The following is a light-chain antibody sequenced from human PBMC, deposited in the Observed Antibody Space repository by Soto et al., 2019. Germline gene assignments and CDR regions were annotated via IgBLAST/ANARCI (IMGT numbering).Light chain of an antibody. J-gene: IGKJ4*01. CDR1: QSVSSSY. CDR2: DAS. V-gene: IGKV3D-20*02. CDR3: LQRSNWPLT. Sequence: EIVLTQSPGTLSLSPGERATLSCRASQSVSSSYLAWYQQKPGQAPMLLIFDASNRATGIPARFSGSGSGTDFTLTISSLEPEDFAVYYCLQRSNWPLTFGGGTKVDIK.